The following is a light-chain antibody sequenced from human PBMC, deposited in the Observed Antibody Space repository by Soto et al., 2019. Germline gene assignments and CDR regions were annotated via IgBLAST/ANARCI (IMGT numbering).Light chain of an antibody. V-gene: IGKV1-12*01. CDR3: LQVYCFPRT. Sequence: DIKMTQSQLSVSASVGDRITITCGASQDIGGRLAWFQQKPGKAPQYLIHAASILQSGVPSRFSGSGSGTEFILTINSLQSEDFASYFCLQVYCFPRTFGLGTKVDIK. CDR2: AAS. CDR1: QDIGGR. J-gene: IGKJ1*01.